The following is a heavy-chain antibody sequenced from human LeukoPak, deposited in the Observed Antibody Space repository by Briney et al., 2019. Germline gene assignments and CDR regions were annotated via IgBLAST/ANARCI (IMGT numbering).Heavy chain of an antibody. Sequence: GGSLRLSCAASGFTFSDYYMSWIRQAPGKGLEWVSYISSSSRYTNYADSVKGRFTISRDNAKNSLYLQMSGLRAEDTAVYYCARDLALAAPGISYYFYSMNVWGQGTTVTVSS. CDR1: GFTFSDYY. V-gene: IGHV3-11*05. CDR3: ARDLALAAPGISYYFYSMNV. CDR2: ISSSSRYT. J-gene: IGHJ6*02. D-gene: IGHD6-13*01.